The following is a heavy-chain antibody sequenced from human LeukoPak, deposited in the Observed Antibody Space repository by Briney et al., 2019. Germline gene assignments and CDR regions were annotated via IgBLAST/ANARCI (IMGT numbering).Heavy chain of an antibody. CDR3: ARDYTDLLDAFDI. Sequence: GRSLRLSCAASGFTFSSYAMHWVRQAPGKGLEWVAVISYDGSNKYYADSVEGRFTISRDNSKNTLYLQMNSLRAEDTAVYYCARDYTDLLDAFDIWGQGTMVTVSS. CDR1: GFTFSSYA. D-gene: IGHD3-16*01. CDR2: ISYDGSNK. J-gene: IGHJ3*02. V-gene: IGHV3-30-3*01.